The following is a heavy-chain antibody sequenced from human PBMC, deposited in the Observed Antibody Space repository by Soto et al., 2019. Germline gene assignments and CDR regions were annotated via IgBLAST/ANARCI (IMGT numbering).Heavy chain of an antibody. CDR2: IWYDGSNK. CDR1: GFTFSSYG. CDR3: ARGVDYESSGIQLNWFYP. D-gene: IGHD3-22*01. J-gene: IGHJ5*02. Sequence: GGSLRLSCAASGFTFSSYGMHWVRQAPGKGLEWVAVIWYDGSNKYYADSVKGRFTISRDNSKNSLYLQMNSLRDEDTAVYYCARGVDYESSGIQLNWFYPWSQGTLVTVSS. V-gene: IGHV3-33*01.